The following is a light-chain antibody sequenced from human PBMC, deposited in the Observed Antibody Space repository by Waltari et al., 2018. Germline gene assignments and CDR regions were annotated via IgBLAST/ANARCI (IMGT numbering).Light chain of an antibody. J-gene: IGKJ4*01. Sequence: DIQMTQSPSTLSASVGDRVNITCRASQSIRNWLAWYQQKPGKAPKLLLYKESTLESGVPSRFSGSGSGTEFTLTISSLQPDDFATYYCQQYNSYSLLTFGGGTKVEIK. CDR3: QQYNSYSLLT. V-gene: IGKV1-5*03. CDR2: KES. CDR1: QSIRNW.